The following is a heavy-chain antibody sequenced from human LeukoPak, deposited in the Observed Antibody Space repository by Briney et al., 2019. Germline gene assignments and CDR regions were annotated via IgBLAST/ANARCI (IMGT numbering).Heavy chain of an antibody. V-gene: IGHV3-23*01. CDR1: GFSFSSYA. J-gene: IGHJ4*02. CDR3: ARDAGGSISVDS. D-gene: IGHD6-6*01. Sequence: GGSLRLSCAASGFSFSSYAMSWVRQAPGKGLEWVSAISGSTGTTYYADSVKDRFTISRDNAKSSMYLQMNSLRAEDTAVYYCARDAGGSISVDSWGQGTLVTVSS. CDR2: ISGSTGTT.